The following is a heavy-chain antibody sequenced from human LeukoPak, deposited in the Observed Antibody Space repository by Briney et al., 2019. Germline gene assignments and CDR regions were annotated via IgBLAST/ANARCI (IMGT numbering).Heavy chain of an antibody. CDR3: ARDGSGYSYGFNWFDP. J-gene: IGHJ5*02. CDR2: IYYSGTT. Sequence: SETLSLTCTVSGGSISSSSYYWGWIRQPPGKGLEWIGSIYYSGTTYYNPSLKSRVTISLDTSKNQFSLKLSSVTAVDTAVYYCARDGSGYSYGFNWFDPWGQGTLVTVSS. V-gene: IGHV4-39*07. D-gene: IGHD5-18*01. CDR1: GGSISSSSYY.